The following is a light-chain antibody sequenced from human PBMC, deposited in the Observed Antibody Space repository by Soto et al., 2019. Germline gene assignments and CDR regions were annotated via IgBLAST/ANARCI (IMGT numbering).Light chain of an antibody. V-gene: IGKV1-39*01. CDR3: QQSYNTSWT. Sequence: DIQMTQSPSSXSASVGDRVTITCRASQSISSYLNWYQQKPGKAPKLLIYAASSLQSGVLSRFSGSGSGTDFTLTISSLQPEDFATYYCQQSYNTSWTFGQGTKVDIK. CDR2: AAS. CDR1: QSISSY. J-gene: IGKJ1*01.